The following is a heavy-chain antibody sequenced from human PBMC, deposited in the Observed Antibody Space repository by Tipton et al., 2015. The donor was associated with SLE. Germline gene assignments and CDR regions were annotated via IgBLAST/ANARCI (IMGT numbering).Heavy chain of an antibody. Sequence: LRLSCSVSGGSISGTSHYWGWIRQSPGKGLGWLGSIYYSGTTYYNPSLKSRVTISVDTSKNQISLKLRSVTAADTAVYYCAGTPWLVRFEYWGQGILVNVSP. D-gene: IGHD6-19*01. V-gene: IGHV4-39*01. J-gene: IGHJ4*02. CDR2: IYYSGTT. CDR1: GGSISGTSHY. CDR3: AGTPWLVRFEY.